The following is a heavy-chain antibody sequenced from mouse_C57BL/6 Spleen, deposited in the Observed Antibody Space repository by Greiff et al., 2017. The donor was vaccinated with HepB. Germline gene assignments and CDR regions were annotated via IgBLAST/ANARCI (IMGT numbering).Heavy chain of an antibody. J-gene: IGHJ2*01. V-gene: IGHV5-17*01. Sequence: DVHLVESGGGLVKPGGSLKLSCAASGFTFSDYRMHWVRQAPEKGLEWVAYISSGSSTIYYADTVKGRFTISRDNAKNTLFLQMTSLRSEDTAMYYCARGSYFDYWGQGTTLTVSS. CDR1: GFTFSDYR. CDR2: ISSGSSTI. CDR3: ARGSYFDY.